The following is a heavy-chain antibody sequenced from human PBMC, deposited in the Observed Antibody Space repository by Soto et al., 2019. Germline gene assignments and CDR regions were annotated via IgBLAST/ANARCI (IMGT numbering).Heavy chain of an antibody. Sequence: QVQLVQSGAEVRRPGASVKVSCKASSYTFSNDGINWVRQAPGQGLEWMGWISAYNGNTEYAQNFQGRVTMTTDTSTSTAYMELRSLRSDDTAVYSCARGGPTSADYYYGMDVWGLGTTVTVSS. CDR1: SYTFSNDG. CDR2: ISAYNGNT. CDR3: ARGGPTSADYYYGMDV. V-gene: IGHV1-18*01. D-gene: IGHD3-10*01. J-gene: IGHJ6*02.